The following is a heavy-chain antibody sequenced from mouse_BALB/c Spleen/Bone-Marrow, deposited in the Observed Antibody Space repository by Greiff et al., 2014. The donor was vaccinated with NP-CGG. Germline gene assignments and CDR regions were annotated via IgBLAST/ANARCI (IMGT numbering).Heavy chain of an antibody. CDR3: TRETTVVADFDY. J-gene: IGHJ2*01. CDR1: GYSITSGYR. Sequence: VQLKESGPDLVKPSQSLSLTCTVTGYSITSGYRWYWIRQFPGNKLGLMGYIHYTGYTDYNPSLKNRISNTPDTSKNQFFLQFNSVTTETTATYYCTRETTVVADFDYWGQGTTLTVSS. CDR2: IHYTGYT. D-gene: IGHD1-1*01. V-gene: IGHV3-1*02.